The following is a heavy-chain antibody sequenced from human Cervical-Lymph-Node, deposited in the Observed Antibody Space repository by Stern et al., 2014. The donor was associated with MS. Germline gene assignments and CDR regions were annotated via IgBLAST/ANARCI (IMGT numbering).Heavy chain of an antibody. Sequence: VQLEGSGAEVKKPGESLKISCKLSGYSFTIYYIAWVRQMPGKGLEWMGVIYPYDSDTTYSPSFQGQVTISADKSITTAYLQWSSLRASDTAMYYCARHVQGFDYWGQGTLVTVSS. V-gene: IGHV5-51*01. CDR1: GYSFTIYY. J-gene: IGHJ4*02. CDR3: ARHVQGFDY. CDR2: IYPYDSDT.